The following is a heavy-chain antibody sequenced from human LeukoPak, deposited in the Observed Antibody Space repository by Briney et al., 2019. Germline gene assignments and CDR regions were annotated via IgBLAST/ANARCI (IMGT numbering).Heavy chain of an antibody. V-gene: IGHV4-34*01. CDR3: ARHVIAVAGENFDS. CDR2: INHSGST. Sequence: SETLSLTCAVYGGSFSGHYWSWIRQPPGKGLEWIGEINHSGSTNYNPSLESRVTISVDTSKNQFSLRLSSVTAADTAVYYCARHVIAVAGENFDSWGQGTLVTVSS. J-gene: IGHJ4*02. D-gene: IGHD6-19*01. CDR1: GGSFSGHY.